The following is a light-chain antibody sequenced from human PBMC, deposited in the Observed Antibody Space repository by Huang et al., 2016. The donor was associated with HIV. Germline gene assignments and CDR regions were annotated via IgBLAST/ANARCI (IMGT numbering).Light chain of an antibody. Sequence: DIQITQSPSTLSASVGDRVTITCRASQSISSWLAWYQQKPGKAPKLLIYKASSLESGVPSRFSGSGSGTEFTLTSSSLQPDDFATYDCQQYNSYWTFGQGTKVEIK. CDR2: KAS. CDR3: QQYNSYWT. J-gene: IGKJ1*01. CDR1: QSISSW. V-gene: IGKV1-5*03.